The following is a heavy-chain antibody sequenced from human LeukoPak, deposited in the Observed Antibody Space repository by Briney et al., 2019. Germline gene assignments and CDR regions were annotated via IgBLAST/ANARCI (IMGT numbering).Heavy chain of an antibody. CDR2: IYYSGSA. V-gene: IGHV4-59*01. J-gene: IGHJ4*02. Sequence: PSETLSLTCTVSGGSISSYHWSWIRQPPGKGLEWIGYIYYSGSANYNPSLKSRVTISVDTSKNQLSLKLSSVTAADTAVYYCARQTYYYDSSGYYAYWGQGTLVTVSS. CDR1: GGSISSYH. CDR3: ARQTYYYDSSGYYAY. D-gene: IGHD3-22*01.